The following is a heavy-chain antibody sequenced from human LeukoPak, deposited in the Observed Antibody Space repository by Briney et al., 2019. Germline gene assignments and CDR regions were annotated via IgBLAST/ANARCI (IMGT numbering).Heavy chain of an antibody. CDR1: GFTVSSNY. CDR2: IYSGGST. CDR3: ASHGSPFGYSSSWPLDY. V-gene: IGHV3-66*02. J-gene: IGHJ4*02. Sequence: PGGSLRLSCAASGFTVSSNYMSWVRQAPGKGLEWVSVIYSGGSTYYADSVKGRFTISRDNSKNTLYLQMNSLRAADTAVYYCASHGSPFGYSSSWPLDYWGQGTLVTVSS. D-gene: IGHD6-13*01.